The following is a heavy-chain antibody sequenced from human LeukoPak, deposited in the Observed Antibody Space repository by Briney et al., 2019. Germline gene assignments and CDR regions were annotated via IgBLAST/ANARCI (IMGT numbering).Heavy chain of an antibody. J-gene: IGHJ4*02. Sequence: GGSLRLSCAVSGFTFDDYAMHWVRQVPGKGLEWVSGISGSGGSTYYADSVKGRFTISRDNSKNTLYLQMNSLRAEDTAVYYCARVDDSYGTIDYWGQGTLVTVSS. CDR1: GFTFDDYA. V-gene: IGHV3-23*01. D-gene: IGHD5-18*01. CDR3: ARVDDSYGTIDY. CDR2: ISGSGGST.